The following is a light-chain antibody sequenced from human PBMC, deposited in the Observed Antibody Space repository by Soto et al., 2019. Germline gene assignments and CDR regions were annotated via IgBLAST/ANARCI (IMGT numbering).Light chain of an antibody. Sequence: EIVLTHSPGTLSLSPGQRATLSCSASQRLSASDIAWYQQKPGQAPRLLIYGASTRATGIPARFTGSGFGTEFTLTISSLQSEDLAVYYCQQYNNWWTFGQGTKVDIK. CDR1: QRLSASD. J-gene: IGKJ1*01. CDR3: QQYNNWWT. V-gene: IGKV3-15*01. CDR2: GAS.